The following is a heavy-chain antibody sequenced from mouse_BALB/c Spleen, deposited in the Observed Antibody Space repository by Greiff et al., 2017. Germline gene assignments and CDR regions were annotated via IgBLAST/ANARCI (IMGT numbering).Heavy chain of an antibody. D-gene: IGHD2-10*01. Sequence: VQLQQSGAELVRPGTSVKVSCKASGYAFTNYLLEWVKQRPGQGLEWIGVINPGSGRTNYNEKFKGKATLTADKSSSTAYMQLSSLTSDDSAVYFCATYYGNYWFAYWGQGTLVTVSA. CDR2: INPGSGRT. J-gene: IGHJ3*01. CDR1: GYAFTNYL. V-gene: IGHV1-54*01. CDR3: ATYYGNYWFAY.